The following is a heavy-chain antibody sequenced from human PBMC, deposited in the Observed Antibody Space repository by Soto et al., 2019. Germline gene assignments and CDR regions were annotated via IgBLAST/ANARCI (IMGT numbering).Heavy chain of an antibody. J-gene: IGHJ6*03. D-gene: IGHD4-17*01. CDR2: ISGSGGST. CDR1: GFTFSSYA. V-gene: IGHV3-23*01. Sequence: GGSLRLSCAASGFTFSSYAMSWVRQAPGKGLEWVSAISGSGGSTYYADPVKGRFTISRDNSKNTLYLQMNSLRAEDTAVYYCAKEGDDYGDYDDYYYYYMDVWGKGTTVTVSS. CDR3: AKEGDDYGDYDDYYYYYMDV.